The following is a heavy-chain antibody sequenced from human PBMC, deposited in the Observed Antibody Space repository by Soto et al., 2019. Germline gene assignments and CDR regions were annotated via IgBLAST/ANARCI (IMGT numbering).Heavy chain of an antibody. Sequence: QVQLQESGPGLVKPSQTLSLTCTVSGGSISSGAYYWSWIRQHSEKGLEWIGYMHYSGIAYYNPSLTTRVTISVDTSKNQFSLKLSSVTAADTAVYYCARYYFDNSGSSNWFDPWGRGTLVTVSS. D-gene: IGHD3-22*01. J-gene: IGHJ5*02. CDR2: MHYSGIA. CDR3: ARYYFDNSGSSNWFDP. V-gene: IGHV4-31*03. CDR1: GGSISSGAYY.